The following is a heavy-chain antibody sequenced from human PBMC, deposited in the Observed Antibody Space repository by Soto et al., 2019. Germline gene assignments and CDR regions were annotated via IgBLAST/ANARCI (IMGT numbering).Heavy chain of an antibody. D-gene: IGHD4-4*01. CDR2: IYSSGST. J-gene: IGHJ4*02. CDR3: AREDSNSYYFDF. Sequence: QVQLQESGPGLVKPSETLSLTCTVSGGSIKSFYWTWIQQPPGKGLEWIGYIYSSGSTSYNPSLKSRVTMSVDTSKNQFSLRLSSVTAADTAVYYCAREDSNSYYFDFWGQGTLVTVSS. CDR1: GGSIKSFY. V-gene: IGHV4-59*01.